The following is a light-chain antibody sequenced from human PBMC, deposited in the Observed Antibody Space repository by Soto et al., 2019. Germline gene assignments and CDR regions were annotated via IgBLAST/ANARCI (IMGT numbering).Light chain of an antibody. CDR1: QSISSW. V-gene: IGKV1-5*01. Sequence: DIPMTQSPSTLSASVGDRVTITCRASQSISSWLAWYQQKPGKAPKVLFYDASRLEVGVPLRFSSSGSGTEFSLSLLSLHADDFETNYCQHSNTSPWTFGQ. CDR2: DAS. J-gene: IGKJ1*01. CDR3: QHSNTSPWT.